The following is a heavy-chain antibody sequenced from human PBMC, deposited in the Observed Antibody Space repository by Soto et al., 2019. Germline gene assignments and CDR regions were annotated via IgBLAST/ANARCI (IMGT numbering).Heavy chain of an antibody. Sequence: SAETLSLTCSVSGASLNSGNYYFIWIRQFPGKGLEWIGHIYVTGAVDYNPSLRDRITISQDTSERQFSLNLRLVTAADTAVYYCARLRIATNNYKWFDPWGQGTLVTVSS. V-gene: IGHV4-31*03. CDR3: ARLRIATNNYKWFDP. CDR1: GASLNSGNYY. CDR2: IYVTGAV. J-gene: IGHJ5*02. D-gene: IGHD2-21*01.